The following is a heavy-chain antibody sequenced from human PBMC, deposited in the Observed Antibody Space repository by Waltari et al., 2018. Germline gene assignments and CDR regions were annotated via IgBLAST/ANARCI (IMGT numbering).Heavy chain of an antibody. D-gene: IGHD2-15*01. CDR2: AAASGST. V-gene: IGHV4-4*07. CDR3: VREKGGLGGWFDP. CDR1: RSSISVFY. Sequence: QVHLKASGPALVKPSETLSLTCTVSRSSISVFYWSWIRQPAGKGLEWVGRAAASGSTNYNPSLKRRITMAADTSRNQVSLTLTDVTAADTAMYYCVREKGGLGGWFDPWGQGIQVTVSS. J-gene: IGHJ5*02.